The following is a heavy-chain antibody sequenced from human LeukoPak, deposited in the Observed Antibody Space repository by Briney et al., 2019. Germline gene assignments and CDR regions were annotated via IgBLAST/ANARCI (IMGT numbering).Heavy chain of an antibody. V-gene: IGHV4-39*01. J-gene: IGHJ5*02. D-gene: IGHD6-19*01. CDR2: IYYSGST. CDR1: GGSISSSSYY. CDR3: ARRIAVAASTWFDP. Sequence: SETLSLTCTVSGGSISSSSYYWGWIRQPPGKGLEWIGSIYYSGSTYYNPSLKSRVTISVDTSKNQFSLKLSSVTAADTAVYYCARRIAVAASTWFDPWGQGALVTVSS.